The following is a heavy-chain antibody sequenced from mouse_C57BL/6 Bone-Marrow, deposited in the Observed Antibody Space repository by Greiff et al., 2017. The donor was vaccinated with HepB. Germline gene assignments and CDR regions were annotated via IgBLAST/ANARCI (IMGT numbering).Heavy chain of an antibody. J-gene: IGHJ4*01. CDR1: GYTFTSYG. CDR3: ARGVTTVAALYARDF. Sequence: VQLQQSGAELARPGASVKLSCKASGYTFTSYGISWVKQRTGQGLEWIGEIYPRSGNTYYNEKFKGKATLTADKSSSTAYMELRSLTSEDAAVYFCARGVTTVAALYARDFWGRGTSVTVTS. CDR2: IYPRSGNT. V-gene: IGHV1-81*01. D-gene: IGHD1-1*01.